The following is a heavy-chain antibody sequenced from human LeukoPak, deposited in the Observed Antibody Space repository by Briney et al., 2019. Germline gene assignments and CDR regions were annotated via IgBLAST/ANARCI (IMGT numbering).Heavy chain of an antibody. V-gene: IGHV4-30-2*01. Sequence: SQTLSLTCAVSGGSISSGGYSWSWIRQPPGKGLEWIGYIYHSGSTYYNPSLKSRVTISVDRSKNQFSLKLSSVTAADTAVYYCARRTKRYSSGRTNFDYWGQGTLVTVSS. D-gene: IGHD6-19*01. CDR1: GGSISSGGYS. J-gene: IGHJ4*02. CDR3: ARRTKRYSSGRTNFDY. CDR2: IYHSGST.